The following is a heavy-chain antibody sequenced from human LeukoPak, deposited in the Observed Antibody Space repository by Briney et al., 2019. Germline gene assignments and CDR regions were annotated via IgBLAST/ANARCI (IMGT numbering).Heavy chain of an antibody. Sequence: PGGSLRLSCTASGFTFGDYAMSWVRQAPGKGLEWVGFIRSKAYGGTTEYAASVKGRFTISRDDSKSIAYLQMNSLKTEDTAVYYCTREVATINYSYYMDVWGKGTTVTISS. J-gene: IGHJ6*03. D-gene: IGHD5-12*01. CDR3: TREVATINYSYYMDV. CDR2: IRSKAYGGTT. CDR1: GFTFGDYA. V-gene: IGHV3-49*04.